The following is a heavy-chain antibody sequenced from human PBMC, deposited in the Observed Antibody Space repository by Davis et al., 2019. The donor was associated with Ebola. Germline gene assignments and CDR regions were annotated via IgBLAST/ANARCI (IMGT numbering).Heavy chain of an antibody. Sequence: LKISCAASGFTFSSYAMHWVRQAPGKGLEWVAVISYDGSNKYYADSVKGRFTIFRDNSKNTLYLQMNSLRPEDTAVYYCAKEFWGWYFQHWGQGTLVTVSS. CDR2: ISYDGSNK. D-gene: IGHD3-16*01. CDR3: AKEFWGWYFQH. CDR1: GFTFSSYA. V-gene: IGHV3-30*04. J-gene: IGHJ1*01.